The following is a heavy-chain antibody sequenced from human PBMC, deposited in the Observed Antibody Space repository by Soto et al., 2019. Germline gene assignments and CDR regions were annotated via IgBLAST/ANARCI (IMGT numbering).Heavy chain of an antibody. D-gene: IGHD5-18*01. V-gene: IGHV3-23*01. Sequence: GGSLRLSCAASGFTFSSYSTNWVRQAPGKGLEWVSSISSSGGSTYYAGSVKGRFTISRDNSKNTLYLQMNSLRVEDTAVYYCAKVQPYNYGYAYYYAMDVWGQGTTVTVSS. CDR1: GFTFSSYS. CDR2: ISSSGGST. CDR3: AKVQPYNYGYAYYYAMDV. J-gene: IGHJ6*02.